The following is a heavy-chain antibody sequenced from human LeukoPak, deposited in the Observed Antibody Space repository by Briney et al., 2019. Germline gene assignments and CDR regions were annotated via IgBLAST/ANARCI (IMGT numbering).Heavy chain of an antibody. CDR3: ARKATTGPTKAAFDI. CDR1: GGSISSSNW. D-gene: IGHD4-17*01. CDR2: IYHSGST. Sequence: ASGTLSLTCAVSGGSISSSNWWSWVRQPPGKGLEWIGEIYHSGSTNYNPSLKSRVTISVDKSKNQFSLKLSSVTAVGTAVYYCARKATTGPTKAAFDIWGQGTMVTVSS. J-gene: IGHJ3*02. V-gene: IGHV4-4*02.